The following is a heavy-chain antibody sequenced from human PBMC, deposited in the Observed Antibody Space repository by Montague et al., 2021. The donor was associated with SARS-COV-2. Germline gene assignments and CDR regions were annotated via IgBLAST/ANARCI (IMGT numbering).Heavy chain of an antibody. CDR2: IYHYGSA. J-gene: IGHJ4*02. D-gene: IGHD2-21*01. V-gene: IGHV4-59*08. Sequence: SETLSLTCSVSGGSISSSYWSWIRQPPGKGLEWIGYIYHYGSAKYNPSLKSRVTISVDTSKNQFSLRLSSVTAVDTAVYYCAGHAIWDWYYLDDWGQGTLVTVSS. CDR1: GGSISSSY. CDR3: AGHAIWDWYYLDD.